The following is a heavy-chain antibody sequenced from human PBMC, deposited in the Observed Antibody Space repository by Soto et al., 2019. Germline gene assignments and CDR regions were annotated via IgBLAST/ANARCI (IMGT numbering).Heavy chain of an antibody. Sequence: GASVKVSCKASGYTFTSYAMHWVRQAPGQRLEWMGWINAGNGNTKYSQKFQGRVTITRDTSASTAYMELSSLRSEDTAVYYCARVRRRCSSTSCQGAFDIGGKGTMVTVSS. CDR2: INAGNGNT. CDR1: GYTFTSYA. CDR3: ARVRRRCSSTSCQGAFDI. J-gene: IGHJ3*02. V-gene: IGHV1-3*01. D-gene: IGHD2-2*01.